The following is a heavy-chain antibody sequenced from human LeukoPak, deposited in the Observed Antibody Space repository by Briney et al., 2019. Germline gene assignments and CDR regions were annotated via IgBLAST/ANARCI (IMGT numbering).Heavy chain of an antibody. CDR2: INHSGST. V-gene: IGHV4-34*01. CDR1: GGSFSGCY. CDR3: ARGSEDNWNDLLWAFDI. D-gene: IGHD1-20*01. J-gene: IGHJ3*02. Sequence: SETLSLTCAVYGGSFSGCYWGWIRQPPGKGLEWIGEINHSGSTNYNPSLKSRVTISVDTSKNQFSLKLSSVTAADTAVYYCARGSEDNWNDLLWAFDIWGQGTMVTVSS.